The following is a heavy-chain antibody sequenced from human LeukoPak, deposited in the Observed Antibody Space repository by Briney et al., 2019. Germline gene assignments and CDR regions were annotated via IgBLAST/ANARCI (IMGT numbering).Heavy chain of an antibody. Sequence: GGSLRLSCTASGFTFGSYAMSWVRQAPGKGLEWVSSISGGSEDTYYADSVKGRFTIFRDNSKSTLSLQLNSLRAEDTAVYYCARTIAQYSNSWLYFYYGLDVWGQGTTVTVSS. J-gene: IGHJ6*02. CDR1: GFTFGSYA. CDR2: ISGGSEDT. CDR3: ARTIAQYSNSWLYFYYGLDV. D-gene: IGHD6-13*01. V-gene: IGHV3-23*01.